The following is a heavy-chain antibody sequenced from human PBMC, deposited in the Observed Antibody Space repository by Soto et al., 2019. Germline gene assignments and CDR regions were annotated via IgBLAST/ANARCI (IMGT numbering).Heavy chain of an antibody. CDR1: GGSISSGGYY. D-gene: IGHD2-15*01. Sequence: QVQLQESGPGLVKPSQTLPLTCTVSGGSISSGGYYWSWIRQHPGKGLEWIGYIYYSGSTYYNPSLKSRVTISVDTSKNQFSLKLSSVTAADTAVYYCARDVENTSVVAATWWAFDIWGQGTMVTVSS. V-gene: IGHV4-31*03. CDR2: IYYSGST. CDR3: ARDVENTSVVAATWWAFDI. J-gene: IGHJ3*02.